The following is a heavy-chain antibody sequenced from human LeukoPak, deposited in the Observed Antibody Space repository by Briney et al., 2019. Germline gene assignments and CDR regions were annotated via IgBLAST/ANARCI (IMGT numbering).Heavy chain of an antibody. J-gene: IGHJ1*01. D-gene: IGHD3-3*01. CDR3: ATGSITIFGVVMSPPQH. CDR2: FDPEDGET. Sequence: ASVKVSYKVSGYTLTELSMHWVRPAPGKGLEWMGGFDPEDGETIYAQKFQGRGTMTEDTSTDTAYMELSSLRSEDTAVYYCATGSITIFGVVMSPPQHWGQGTLVTVSS. CDR1: GYTLTELS. V-gene: IGHV1-24*01.